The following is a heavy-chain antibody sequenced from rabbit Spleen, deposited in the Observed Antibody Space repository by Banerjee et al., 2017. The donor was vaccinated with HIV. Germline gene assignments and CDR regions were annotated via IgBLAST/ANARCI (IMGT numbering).Heavy chain of an antibody. V-gene: IGHV1S45*01. Sequence: QEQLEESGGGLVKPEGSLTLSCTASGFSFSNKSWIFWVRQAPGKGLQWIGCINTVTGGMAFYASWAKGRFTISRSSSTTVTLQMTSLTAADTATYFCARGLDGDTGRQLDRWGPGTLVTVS. D-gene: IGHD2-1*01. J-gene: IGHJ6*01. CDR1: GFSFSNKSW. CDR3: ARGLDGDTGRQLDR. CDR2: INTVTGGMA.